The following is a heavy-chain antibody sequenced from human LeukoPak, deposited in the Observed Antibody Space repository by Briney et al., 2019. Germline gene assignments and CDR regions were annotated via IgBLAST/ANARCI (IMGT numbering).Heavy chain of an antibody. J-gene: IGHJ4*02. D-gene: IGHD5-12*01. CDR1: GGSISSSSYY. Sequence: SPSETLSLTCTASGGSISSSSYYWGWIRQPPGKGLEWIGSIYYSGSTYYNPSLKSRVTISVDTSKNQFSLKLSSVTAADTAVYYCARSDSGYDLAAFDYWGQGTLVTVSS. CDR2: IYYSGST. V-gene: IGHV4-39*01. CDR3: ARSDSGYDLAAFDY.